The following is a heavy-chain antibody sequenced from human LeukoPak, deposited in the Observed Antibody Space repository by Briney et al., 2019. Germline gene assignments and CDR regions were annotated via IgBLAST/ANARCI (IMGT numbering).Heavy chain of an antibody. V-gene: IGHV4-31*03. J-gene: IGHJ4*02. D-gene: IGHD3-22*01. CDR1: GDSINSGGYY. CDR2: IHSGGNA. Sequence: TLTLTCSISGDSINSGGYYWNWIRQPPGKGLEWLGYIHSGGNAYFNPSVEGRSSISLDKSQNQFFLRLTSVTAADTAVYFCARDHYDSRGDYVVEYWGQGTLVTVSS. CDR3: ARDHYDSRGDYVVEY.